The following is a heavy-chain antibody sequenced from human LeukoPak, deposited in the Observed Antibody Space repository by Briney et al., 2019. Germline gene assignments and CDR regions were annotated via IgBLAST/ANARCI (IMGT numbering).Heavy chain of an antibody. CDR1: GGSISSGSYY. D-gene: IGHD1-26*01. CDR2: IYTSGST. V-gene: IGHV4-61*02. Sequence: SQTLSLTCTVSGGSISSGSYYWSWIRQPAGKGLEWIGRIYTSGSTNYNPSLKSRVTISVDTSKNQFSLKLSSVTAADTAVHYCARDNSGSYFDAFDIWGQGTMVTVSS. CDR3: ARDNSGSYFDAFDI. J-gene: IGHJ3*02.